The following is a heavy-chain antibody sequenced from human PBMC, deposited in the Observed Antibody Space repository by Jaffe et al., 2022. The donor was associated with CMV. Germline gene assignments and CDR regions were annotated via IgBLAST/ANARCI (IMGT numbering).Heavy chain of an antibody. Sequence: EVQLLESGGGLVQPGGSLRLSCAASGFTFSSYAMSWVRQAPGKGLEWVSAISGSGGSTYYADSVKGRFTISRDNSKNTLYLQMNSLRAEDTAVYYCAKGSKRVYTGIVGATWGPPVDPWGQGTLVTVSS. D-gene: IGHD1-26*01. CDR1: GFTFSSYA. CDR3: AKGSKRVYTGIVGATWGPPVDP. V-gene: IGHV3-23*01. J-gene: IGHJ5*02. CDR2: ISGSGGST.